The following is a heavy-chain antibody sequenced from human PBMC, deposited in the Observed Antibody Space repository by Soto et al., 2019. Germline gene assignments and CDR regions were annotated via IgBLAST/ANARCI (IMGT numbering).Heavy chain of an antibody. CDR3: AREGYSGYESLDC. CDR2: ISYDGTNK. Sequence: QVQLVESGGGVVQPGRSLRLSCAASGFTFTTYAIHWVRQAPGKGLEWVSIISYDGTNKYYADSVKGRFSISRDNSKNTLYLQMNSLRPEDTAVYFCAREGYSGYESLDCWGQGTLVTVSS. D-gene: IGHD5-12*01. J-gene: IGHJ4*02. CDR1: GFTFTTYA. V-gene: IGHV3-30-3*01.